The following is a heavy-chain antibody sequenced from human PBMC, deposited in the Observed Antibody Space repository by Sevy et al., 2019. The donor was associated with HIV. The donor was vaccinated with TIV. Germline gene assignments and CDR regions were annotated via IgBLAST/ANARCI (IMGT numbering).Heavy chain of an antibody. V-gene: IGHV3-23*01. J-gene: IGHJ6*03. Sequence: GGSLRLSCAVSGFSFDSYGMTWVRQAPGKGLEWVSGISGSGSRTYYADSVKGRFIISRDNSKNTLDVQMNSRRSEDTALYYCAKGGGGHYDPDEIGYYFYYYNMDVWGKGTTVTVSS. D-gene: IGHD3-22*01. CDR3: AKGGGGHYDPDEIGYYFYYYNMDV. CDR1: GFSFDSYG. CDR2: ISGSGSRT.